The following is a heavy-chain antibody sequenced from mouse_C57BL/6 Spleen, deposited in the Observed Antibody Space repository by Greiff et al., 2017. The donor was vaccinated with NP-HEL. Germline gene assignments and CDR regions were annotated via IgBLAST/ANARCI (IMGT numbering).Heavy chain of an antibody. CDR3: ARSIWLRHAMDY. J-gene: IGHJ4*01. D-gene: IGHD2-2*01. CDR1: GFTFTDYY. V-gene: IGHV7-3*01. CDR2: IRNKANGYTT. Sequence: EVHLVESGGGLVQPGGSLSLSCAASGFTFTDYYMSWVRQPPGKALEWLGFIRNKANGYTTEYSASVKGRFTISRDNSQSILYLQMNALRAEDSATYYCARSIWLRHAMDYWGQGTSVTVSS.